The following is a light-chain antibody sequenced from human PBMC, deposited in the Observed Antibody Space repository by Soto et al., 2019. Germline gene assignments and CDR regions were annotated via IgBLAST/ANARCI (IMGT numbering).Light chain of an antibody. CDR2: DNS. V-gene: IGLV1-51*01. Sequence: QSVLTQPPSVSAAPGQKVTISCSGSSSNIGNNYVSWYQQLPGTAPKLLIYDNSMRPSGIPERFSGSKSGTSATLGISGLQTGDAADYYCGTWDSRRSVWMFGGGTQLTVL. CDR3: GTWDSRRSVWM. J-gene: IGLJ3*02. CDR1: SSNIGNNY.